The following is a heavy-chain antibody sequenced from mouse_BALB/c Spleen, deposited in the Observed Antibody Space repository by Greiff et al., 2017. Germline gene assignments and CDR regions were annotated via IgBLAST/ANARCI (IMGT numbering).Heavy chain of an antibody. Sequence: QVQLKESGPELVRPGASVKMSCKASGYTFTSYWMHWVKQRPGQGLEWIGMIDPSTSETRLNQKFKDKATLKVDKSSNTAYMQRSSLTPEDSAVYYCARWEGYNDYDDFDYWGQGTTLTVSS. CDR3: ARWEGYNDYDDFDY. CDR1: GYTFTSYW. V-gene: IGHV1S127*01. CDR2: IDPSTSET. J-gene: IGHJ2*01. D-gene: IGHD2-4*01.